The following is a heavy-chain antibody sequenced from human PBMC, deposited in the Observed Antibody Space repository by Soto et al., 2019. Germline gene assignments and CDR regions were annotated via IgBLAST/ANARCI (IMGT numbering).Heavy chain of an antibody. J-gene: IGHJ5*02. CDR1: GYTFTSYG. CDR3: ARDRRYNWNYGWFDP. CDR2: ISPYNGNT. D-gene: IGHD1-7*01. Sequence: QVQLVQSGAEVKKPGASVKVSCKASGYTFTSYGISWVRQAPGQGLEWMGWISPYNGNTNYAQSLQGRVTMTTDTSTSTAYMELRSLRSDDTAVYYCARDRRYNWNYGWFDPWGQGTLVTVSS. V-gene: IGHV1-18*01.